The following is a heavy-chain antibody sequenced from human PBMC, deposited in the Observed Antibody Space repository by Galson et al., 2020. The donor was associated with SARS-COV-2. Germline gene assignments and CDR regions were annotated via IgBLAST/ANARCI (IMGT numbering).Heavy chain of an antibody. CDR1: SASMSMSSYY. J-gene: IGHJ4*02. CDR2: VFHSGTT. D-gene: IGHD6-19*01. CDR3: ARQRSSGWYGSGYYFDL. V-gene: IGHV4-39*01. Sequence: SETLSLTCNVFSASMSMSSYYWGWIRQPPGKGLEWIGSVFHSGTTYLNPSLKSRVTLSGDPSKNQFSLKVRSVTAADTAVYYCARQRSSGWYGSGYYFDLWVPGVLVTVAA.